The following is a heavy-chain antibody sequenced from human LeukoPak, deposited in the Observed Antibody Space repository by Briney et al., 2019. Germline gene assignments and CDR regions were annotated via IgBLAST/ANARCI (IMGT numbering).Heavy chain of an antibody. CDR3: ARDSPHSGYFDY. D-gene: IGHD3-22*01. J-gene: IGHJ4*02. CDR2: ISYDGSNK. Sequence: GGSLRLSCAASGFTFSSYAMHWVRQAPGKGLEWVAVISYDGSNKYYADSVKGRFTISRDNSKNTLYLRMNSLRAEDTAVYYCARDSPHSGYFDYWGQGTLVTVSS. V-gene: IGHV3-30-3*01. CDR1: GFTFSSYA.